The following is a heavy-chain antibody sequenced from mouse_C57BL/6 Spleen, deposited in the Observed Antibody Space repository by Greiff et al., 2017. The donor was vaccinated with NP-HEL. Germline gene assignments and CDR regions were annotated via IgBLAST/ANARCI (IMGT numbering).Heavy chain of an antibody. D-gene: IGHD2-1*01. CDR1: GYTFTSYW. J-gene: IGHJ3*01. V-gene: IGHV1-55*01. CDR3: ARGGIYYGNRGWFAY. CDR2: IYPGSGST. Sequence: QVQLKQPGAELVKPGASVKMSCKASGYTFTSYWITWVKQRPGQGLEWIGDIYPGSGSTNYNEKFKSKATLTVDTSSSTAYMQLSSLTSEDSAVYYCARGGIYYGNRGWFAYWGQGTLVTVSA.